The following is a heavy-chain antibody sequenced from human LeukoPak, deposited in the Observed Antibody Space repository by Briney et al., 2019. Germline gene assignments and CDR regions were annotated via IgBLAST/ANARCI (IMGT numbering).Heavy chain of an antibody. V-gene: IGHV1-46*01. CDR3: ASHGGNPQGYYDGMDV. CDR2: INPSGGST. J-gene: IGHJ6*02. CDR1: GYTFTSYY. Sequence: GAPVKVSCKASGYTFTSYYMHWVRQAPGQGLEWMGIINPSGGSTSYAQKFQGRVTITADESTSTAYMELSSLRSEDTAVHYCASHGGNPQGYYDGMDVWGQGTTVTVSS. D-gene: IGHD4-23*01.